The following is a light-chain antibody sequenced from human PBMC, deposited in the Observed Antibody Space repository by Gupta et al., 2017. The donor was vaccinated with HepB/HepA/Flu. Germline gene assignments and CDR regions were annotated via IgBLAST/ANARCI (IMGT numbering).Light chain of an antibody. V-gene: IGLV3-21*04. CDR1: NIGSKS. Sequence: SYVLTQPPSVSVAPGKTARITCGGNNIGSKSVHWYQQKLGQEPVLVIFYEADRPSGIPDRFFCSYSGNKATPLTSRVEAGDEADDYCHLSHTSNHRLVFGGGTRLTVL. J-gene: IGLJ2*01. CDR2: YEA. CDR3: HLSHTSNHRLV.